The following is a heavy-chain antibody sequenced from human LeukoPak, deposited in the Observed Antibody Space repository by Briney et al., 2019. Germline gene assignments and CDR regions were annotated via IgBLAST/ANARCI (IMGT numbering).Heavy chain of an antibody. Sequence: GGSLRLSCAASGFTFSSYGMHWVRQAPGKGLEWVAVISYDGSNKYYADSVKGRFTISRDNSKNTLYLQMNSLRAEDTAVYYCARDVFRVSYYYYGMDVWGQGTTVTVSS. CDR3: ARDVFRVSYYYYGMDV. CDR1: GFTFSSYG. V-gene: IGHV3-30*19. J-gene: IGHJ6*02. D-gene: IGHD5/OR15-5a*01. CDR2: ISYDGSNK.